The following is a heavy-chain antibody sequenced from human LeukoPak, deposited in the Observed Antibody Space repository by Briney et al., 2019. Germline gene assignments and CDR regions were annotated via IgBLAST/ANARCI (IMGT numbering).Heavy chain of an antibody. CDR1: GYTFNSNY. Sequence: GGSLRLSCVGSGYTFNSNYMAWVRQAPGKGLECVSVIYNSGATYYADSVKGRFTIARDNSKNTLYLQMNSLRAEDTAVYYCAKDLRRYYYDSSGYDYWGQGTLVTVSS. CDR2: IYNSGAT. V-gene: IGHV3-66*01. D-gene: IGHD3-22*01. J-gene: IGHJ4*02. CDR3: AKDLRRYYYDSSGYDY.